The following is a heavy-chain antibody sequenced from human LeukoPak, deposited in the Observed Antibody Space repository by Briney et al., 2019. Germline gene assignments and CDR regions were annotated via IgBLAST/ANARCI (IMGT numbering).Heavy chain of an antibody. Sequence: SETLSLTCTVSGGSISSSSYYWGWIRQPPGKGLEWIGSIYYSGSTYYNPSLKSRLTISVETSKKPFSLKLSSVTAADTAVYYCARQSPTPYCGGDCYSGLFDYWGQGTLVSVSS. D-gene: IGHD2-21*02. V-gene: IGHV4-39*01. J-gene: IGHJ4*02. CDR2: IYYSGST. CDR1: GGSISSSSYY. CDR3: ARQSPTPYCGGDCYSGLFDY.